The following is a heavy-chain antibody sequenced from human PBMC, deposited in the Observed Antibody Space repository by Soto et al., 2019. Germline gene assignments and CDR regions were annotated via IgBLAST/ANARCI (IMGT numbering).Heavy chain of an antibody. CDR3: ARDYYDSSGYPPWFDP. V-gene: IGHV4-39*07. J-gene: IGHJ5*02. Sequence: SETLSLTCTVSGGSVSSGSYYWGWIRQPPGKGLEWIGSIYHSGSTYYNPSLKSRVTISVDTSKNQFSLKLSSVTAADTAVYYCARDYYDSSGYPPWFDPWGQGTLVTVSS. D-gene: IGHD3-22*01. CDR2: IYHSGST. CDR1: GGSVSSGSYY.